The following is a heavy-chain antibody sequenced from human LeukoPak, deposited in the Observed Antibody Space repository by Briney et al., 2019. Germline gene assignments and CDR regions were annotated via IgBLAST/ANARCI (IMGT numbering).Heavy chain of an antibody. CDR2: FNWCGGRI. Sequence: PGVSLRLSCAASVFTFDDYGVGWVRGSAGKGGEGVSCFNWCGGRIGYAGSVKVRFIICRDNDKNALYLDMNSRRVDDTAFYSCARGFLADQRSYYHSSPDYYYMAVWGKGTTVVVSS. J-gene: IGHJ6*03. CDR3: ARGFLADQRSYYHSSPDYYYMAV. CDR1: VFTFDDYG. V-gene: IGHV3-20*04. D-gene: IGHD3-3*01.